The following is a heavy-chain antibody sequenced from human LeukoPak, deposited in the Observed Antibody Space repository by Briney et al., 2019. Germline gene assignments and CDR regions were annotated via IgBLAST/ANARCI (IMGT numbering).Heavy chain of an antibody. D-gene: IGHD3-16*01. V-gene: IGHV5-51*01. CDR3: ATTRGGNYHWDY. CDR1: GSSFTSYW. CDR2: MYPLNSDI. J-gene: IGHJ4*02. Sequence: GESLQISCQGSGSSFTSYWISWVRQMPGKGLEWMGIMYPLNSDIRYKPSFEGQVTMSADMSIKTAYLQWSSLKASDTAIYYCATTRGGNYHWDYWGQGTLVTVSS.